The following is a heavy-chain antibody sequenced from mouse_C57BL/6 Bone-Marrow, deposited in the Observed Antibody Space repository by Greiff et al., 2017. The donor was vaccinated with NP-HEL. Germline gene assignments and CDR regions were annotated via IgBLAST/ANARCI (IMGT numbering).Heavy chain of an antibody. Sequence: EVQGVESGGDLVKPGGSLKLSCAASGFTFSSYGMSWVRQTPDKRLEWVATISSGGSYTYYPDSVKGRFTISRDNAKNTLYLQMSSLKSEDTARYYCARPQLREGYFDVWGTGTTVTVSS. CDR1: GFTFSSYG. CDR2: ISSGGSYT. J-gene: IGHJ1*03. D-gene: IGHD1-1*01. CDR3: ARPQLREGYFDV. V-gene: IGHV5-6*01.